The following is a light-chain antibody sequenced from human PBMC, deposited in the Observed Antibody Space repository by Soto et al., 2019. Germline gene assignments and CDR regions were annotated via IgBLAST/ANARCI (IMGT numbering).Light chain of an antibody. CDR1: QNIINY. CDR3: QQSYATPYT. V-gene: IGKV1-39*01. J-gene: IGKJ2*01. Sequence: DIQMTQSPSSLSASVGDRVTITCRASQNIINYLNWYQQRPGKAPNLLIFAASILQSGVPSRFSGSGSGADFTLTISSLQPEDFATYYCQQSYATPYTFGQGTNLEIK. CDR2: AAS.